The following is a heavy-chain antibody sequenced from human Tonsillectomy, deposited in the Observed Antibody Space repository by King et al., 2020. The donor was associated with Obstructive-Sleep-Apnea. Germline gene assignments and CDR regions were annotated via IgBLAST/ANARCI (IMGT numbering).Heavy chain of an antibody. CDR3: AKDLPGGDDILTGDGTDY. CDR1: GFTFSSYA. J-gene: IGHJ4*02. D-gene: IGHD3-9*01. V-gene: IGHV3-23*04. CDR2: ISGSGGST. Sequence: QLVQSGGGLVQPGGSLRLSCAASGFTFSSYAMSWVRQAPGKGLEWVSAISGSGGSTYYADSVKGRFTISRDNSKNTLYLQMNSLRAEDTAVYYCAKDLPGGDDILTGDGTDYWGQGTLVTVSS.